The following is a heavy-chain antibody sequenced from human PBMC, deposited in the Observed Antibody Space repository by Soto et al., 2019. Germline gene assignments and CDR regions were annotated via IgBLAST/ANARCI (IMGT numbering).Heavy chain of an antibody. CDR1: SGSISSSNW. CDR2: IYHSGST. D-gene: IGHD6-13*01. CDR3: ARSPTSSSWPNWFDP. J-gene: IGHJ5*02. V-gene: IGHV4-4*02. Sequence: QVQLQESGPGLVKPSGTLSLTCAVSSGSISSSNWWSWVRQPPGKGLEWIGEIYHSGSTNYNPSLKRRVTISVDKSKNQFSLKLSSVTAADTAVYYCARSPTSSSWPNWFDPWGQGTLVTVSS.